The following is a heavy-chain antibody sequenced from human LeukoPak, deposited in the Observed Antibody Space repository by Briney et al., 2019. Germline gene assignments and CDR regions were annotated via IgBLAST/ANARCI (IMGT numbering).Heavy chain of an antibody. V-gene: IGHV3-33*01. J-gene: IGHJ3*02. Sequence: PGGSLRLSCAASGFSFSNYDMHWVRQAPGKGLEWVAVIWYDGSNKYYADSVKGRFTISRDNSKNTLYLQMNSLKTEDTAVYYCTTDVPFFYGDGAFDTWGQGTMVTVSS. CDR1: GFSFSNYD. CDR2: IWYDGSNK. D-gene: IGHD4-17*01. CDR3: TTDVPFFYGDGAFDT.